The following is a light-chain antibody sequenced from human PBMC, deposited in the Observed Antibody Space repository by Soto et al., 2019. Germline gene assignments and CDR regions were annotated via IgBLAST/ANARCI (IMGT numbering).Light chain of an antibody. Sequence: EIVMTQSPATLSVSPLEIATLSCTASHYIYSNVAWFQQRPGQAPRLLIYRASTRATGTPARFSGSGSGTEFTLTITSLQSEDFALYYCQQYHNLWTFGQGTKVDIK. V-gene: IGKV3-15*01. CDR2: RAS. J-gene: IGKJ1*01. CDR1: HYIYSN. CDR3: QQYHNLWT.